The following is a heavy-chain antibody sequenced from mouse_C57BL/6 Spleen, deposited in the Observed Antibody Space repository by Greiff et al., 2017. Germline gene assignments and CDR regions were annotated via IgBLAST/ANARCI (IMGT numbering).Heavy chain of an antibody. CDR1: GFTFTDHY. Sequence: EVKLVEPGGGLVQPGGSLSFSCAASGFTFTDHYMSWVRQSPGKALEWLGFIRNKANGYTTEYSASVKGWFTISRDNSRSILYLQMNALTAEDSATYYCARYSPYYYGSSFDYWGQGTTLTVSS. D-gene: IGHD1-1*01. J-gene: IGHJ2*01. V-gene: IGHV7-3*01. CDR2: IRNKANGYTT. CDR3: ARYSPYYYGSSFDY.